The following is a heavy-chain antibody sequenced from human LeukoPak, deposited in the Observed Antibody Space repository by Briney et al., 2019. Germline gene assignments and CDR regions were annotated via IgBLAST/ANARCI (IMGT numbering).Heavy chain of an antibody. J-gene: IGHJ4*02. D-gene: IGHD3-22*01. CDR3: ARCPYDSSGYYSVPSHLDY. V-gene: IGHV3-23*01. Sequence: AGGSLRLSCAASGFTFSNYAMTWVRQAPGKGLEWVSLINANGGKTDYADSVNGRFTISRDNVKNSLFLQMNSLSAEDTAVYYCARCPYDSSGYYSVPSHLDYWGQGTLVTVSS. CDR1: GFTFSNYA. CDR2: INANGGKT.